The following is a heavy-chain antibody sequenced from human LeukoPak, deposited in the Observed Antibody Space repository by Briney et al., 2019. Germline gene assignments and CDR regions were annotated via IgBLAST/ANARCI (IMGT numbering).Heavy chain of an antibody. V-gene: IGHV3-48*01. CDR2: ISSSSSTI. CDR1: GFTFSSSS. CDR3: ARDYGDYVVDY. D-gene: IGHD4-17*01. Sequence: GGSLRLSCAASGFTFSSSSMNWVRQAPGKGLEWVSYISSSSSTIYYADSVKGRFTISRDNAKNSLYLQMNSLRAEDTAVYYCARDYGDYVVDYWGQGTLVTVSS. J-gene: IGHJ4*02.